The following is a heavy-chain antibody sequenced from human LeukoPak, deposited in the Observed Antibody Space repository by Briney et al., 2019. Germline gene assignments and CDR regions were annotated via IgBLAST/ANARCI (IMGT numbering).Heavy chain of an antibody. CDR3: VTRGDYYYFDY. CDR1: GFTFSSYG. V-gene: IGHV3-30*03. Sequence: GGSLRLSCAASGFTFSSYGMHWVRQAPGKGLEWVAVISYDGSNKYYADSVKGRFTISRDNSKNTLYLQMNSLRAEDTAVYYCVTRGDYYYFDYWCQGSLVNVFS. CDR2: ISYDGSNK. D-gene: IGHD4-17*01. J-gene: IGHJ4*02.